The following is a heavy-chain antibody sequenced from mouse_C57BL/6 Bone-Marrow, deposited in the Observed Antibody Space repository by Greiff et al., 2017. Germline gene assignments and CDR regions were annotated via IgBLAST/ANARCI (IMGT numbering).Heavy chain of an antibody. Sequence: EVQLVESGGGLVKPGGSLKLSCAASGFTFSDYGMHWVRQAPEKGLEWVAYISSGSSTIYYADKVKGRFTISRDNAKNTLFLQMTSLRSEDTAMYYCARLIHTGSSSYYAMDYWGQGTSVTVSS. J-gene: IGHJ4*01. CDR3: ARLIHTGSSSYYAMDY. CDR1: GFTFSDYG. V-gene: IGHV5-17*01. D-gene: IGHD1-1*01. CDR2: ISSGSSTI.